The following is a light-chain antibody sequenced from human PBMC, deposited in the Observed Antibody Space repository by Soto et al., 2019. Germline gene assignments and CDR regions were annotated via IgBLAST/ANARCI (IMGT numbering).Light chain of an antibody. J-gene: IGKJ2*01. V-gene: IGKV3-20*01. Sequence: EIVWTQSPGTLSLSPGERATLSCRASQSVSSSYLAGYQQKPGQAPRLLIYGASSRATGIPDRFSGSGSGTDFTLTISRLEPEDFAVYYCQQYGSSPPRYTFGQGPKLEIK. CDR2: GAS. CDR1: QSVSSSY. CDR3: QQYGSSPPRYT.